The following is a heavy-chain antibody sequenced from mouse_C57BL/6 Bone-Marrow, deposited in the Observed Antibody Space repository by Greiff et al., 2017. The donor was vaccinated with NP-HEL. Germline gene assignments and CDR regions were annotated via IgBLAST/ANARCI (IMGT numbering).Heavy chain of an antibody. Sequence: QVQLQQPGAELVKPGASVKMSCKASGYTFTSYWITWVKQRPGQGLEWIGWIYPRDGSTKYNEKFKGKATLTVDTSSSTAYMELHSLTSEDSAVYFCARWGDGYYDWYFDVWGTGTTVTVSS. D-gene: IGHD2-3*01. CDR2: IYPRDGST. CDR3: ARWGDGYYDWYFDV. J-gene: IGHJ1*03. V-gene: IGHV1-85*01. CDR1: GYTFTSYW.